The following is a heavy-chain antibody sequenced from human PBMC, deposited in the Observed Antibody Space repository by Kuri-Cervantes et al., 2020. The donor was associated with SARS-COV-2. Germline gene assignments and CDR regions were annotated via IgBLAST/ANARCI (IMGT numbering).Heavy chain of an antibody. CDR2: IIPIFGTA. D-gene: IGHD1-26*01. J-gene: IGHJ6*02. Sequence: SVKVSCKASGGTFSSYAISWVRQAPGQGREWMGGIIPIFGTANYAQKFQGRVTITAAESTSTAYMELSSLRSEDTAVYYCANLREVEYYGMDVWGQGTTVTVSS. CDR3: ANLREVEYYGMDV. V-gene: IGHV1-69*13. CDR1: GGTFSSYA.